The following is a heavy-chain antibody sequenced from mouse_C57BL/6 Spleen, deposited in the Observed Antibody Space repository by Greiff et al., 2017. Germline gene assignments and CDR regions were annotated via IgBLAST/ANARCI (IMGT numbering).Heavy chain of an antibody. CDR2: IYPGDGDT. V-gene: IGHV1-82*01. CDR3: SYDGSYEGYFDV. CDR1: GYAFSSSW. Sequence: QVQLQQSGPELVKPGASVKISCKASGYAFSSSWMNWVKQRPGKGLEWIGRIYPGDGDTNYNGKFKGKATLTADESSSTAYMQLSSLTAEDSAVYFCSYDGSYEGYFDVWGTGTTVTVSS. D-gene: IGHD2-3*01. J-gene: IGHJ1*03.